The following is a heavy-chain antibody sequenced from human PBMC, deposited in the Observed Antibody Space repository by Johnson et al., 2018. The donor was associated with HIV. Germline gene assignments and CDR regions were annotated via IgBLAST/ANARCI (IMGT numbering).Heavy chain of an antibody. J-gene: IGHJ3*02. CDR1: GFTFDDYG. V-gene: IGHV3-11*01. CDR2: ISSSGSTI. CDR3: ANEPSLSGSYRIPLFDI. D-gene: IGHD1-26*01. Sequence: QVQLVESGGGVVRPGGSLRLSCAASGFTFDDYGMSWIRQAPGKGLEWVSYISSSGSTIYYADSVTGRFTISRDNAKNSLYLQMNSLRAEDTALYYCANEPSLSGSYRIPLFDIWGQGTMVTVSS.